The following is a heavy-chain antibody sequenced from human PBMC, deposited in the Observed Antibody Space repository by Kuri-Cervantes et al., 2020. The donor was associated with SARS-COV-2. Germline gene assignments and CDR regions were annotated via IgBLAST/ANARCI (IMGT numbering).Heavy chain of an antibody. Sequence: GESLKISCAASGFTFSSYGMHWVRQAPGKGLEWVAVIWYDGSNKYYADSVKGRFTISRDNSKNTLYLQMNSLRAGDTAVYYCARGEKRLAGRLKYFYYMDVWGKGTTVTVSS. D-gene: IGHD6-6*01. CDR1: GFTFSSYG. CDR2: IWYDGSNK. V-gene: IGHV3-33*01. CDR3: ARGEKRLAGRLKYFYYMDV. J-gene: IGHJ6*03.